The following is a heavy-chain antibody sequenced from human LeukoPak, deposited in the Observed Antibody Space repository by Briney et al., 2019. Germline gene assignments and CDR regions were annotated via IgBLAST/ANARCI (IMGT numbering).Heavy chain of an antibody. CDR3: ARAVYGFDAFDI. CDR1: GFTFSSYS. Sequence: GGSLRLSCAASGFTFSSYSMNWVRQAPGKGLEWVSSISSSSSYIYYADSVKGRFTISRDNAKDSLYLQMNSLRAEDTAVYYCARAVYGFDAFDIWGQGTMVTVSS. J-gene: IGHJ3*02. D-gene: IGHD4-17*01. V-gene: IGHV3-21*01. CDR2: ISSSSSYI.